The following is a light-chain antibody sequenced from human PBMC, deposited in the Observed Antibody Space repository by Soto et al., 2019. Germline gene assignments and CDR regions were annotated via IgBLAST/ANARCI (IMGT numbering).Light chain of an antibody. J-gene: IGLJ3*02. CDR1: SRDVGGYSY. V-gene: IGLV2-14*03. CDR2: DVS. Sequence: QSALTQPASVSGSPGQSITISCTGTSRDVGGYSYVSWYQLHPGKVPKLMIYDVSNRPSGVSNRFSGSKSGNTASLTISGLEDEDEADYYCSSYTSTTTLVFGGGTKVTVL. CDR3: SSYTSTTTLV.